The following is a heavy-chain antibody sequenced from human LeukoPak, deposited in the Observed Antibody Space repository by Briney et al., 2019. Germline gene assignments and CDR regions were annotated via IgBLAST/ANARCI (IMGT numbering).Heavy chain of an antibody. CDR1: GFTFNRCW. V-gene: IGHV3-7*03. J-gene: IGHJ3*02. CDR3: AKDYVGADAFDAFDI. CDR2: INPDGRDT. D-gene: IGHD1-26*01. Sequence: PGGSLRLSCVVSGFTFNRCWMNWVRQAPGKGLEWVAHINPDGRDTYYVDSVKGRFTISRDNAQNSMYLQMNSLRAEDTAVYYCAKDYVGADAFDAFDIWGQGTMVTVSS.